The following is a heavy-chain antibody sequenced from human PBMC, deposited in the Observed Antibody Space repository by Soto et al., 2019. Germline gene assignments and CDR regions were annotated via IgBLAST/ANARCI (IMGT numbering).Heavy chain of an antibody. D-gene: IGHD5-18*01. V-gene: IGHV3-7*01. CDR2: IKQDGSEK. J-gene: IGHJ4*02. CDR1: GFTFSSYG. Sequence: VGTLILTCAASGFTFSSYGMSWVRQAPGKGLEWVANIKQDGSEKYYVDSVKGRFTISRDNAKNSLYLQMNSLRAEDTAVYYCARGIRPDYWGQGTLVTVSS. CDR3: ARGIRPDY.